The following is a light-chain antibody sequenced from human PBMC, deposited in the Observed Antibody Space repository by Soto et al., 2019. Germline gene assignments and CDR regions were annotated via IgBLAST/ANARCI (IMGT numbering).Light chain of an antibody. CDR2: DVS. J-gene: IGLJ2*01. V-gene: IGLV2-14*01. CDR3: SLDRSSSTPVI. CDR1: TSDAGGYNY. Sequence: QPVLTQPASVSGSPGQSITISCTGTTSDAGGYNYVSWYQQHPGKAPKLIIFDVSNRPSGVSNRLSGSKSGNTASLTISGLQPEDEADYYCSLDRSSSTPVIFGGGTKLTVL.